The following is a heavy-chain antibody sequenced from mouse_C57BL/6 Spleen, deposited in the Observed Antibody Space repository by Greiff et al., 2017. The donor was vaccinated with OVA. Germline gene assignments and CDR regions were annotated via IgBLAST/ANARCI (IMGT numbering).Heavy chain of an antibody. CDR2: IYPGNSDT. J-gene: IGHJ2*01. V-gene: IGHV1-5*01. CDR1: GYTFPLSV. Sequence: EVQLQQSGTVLARPGASVKMSCKTSGYTFPLSVMHWVKQRPGQGLEWIGAIYPGNSDTSYNQKFKGKAKLTAVTSASTAYMELSSLTNEDSAVYYCTRGDVSYFDYWGQGTTLTVSS. CDR3: TRGDVSYFDY. D-gene: IGHD3-3*01.